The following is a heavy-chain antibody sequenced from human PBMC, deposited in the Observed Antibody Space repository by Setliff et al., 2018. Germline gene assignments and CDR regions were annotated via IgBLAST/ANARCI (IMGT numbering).Heavy chain of an antibody. CDR1: GDSISDAS. J-gene: IGHJ4*02. Sequence: ETLSLTCTVSGDSISDASIMAWIRQPPGKGLEFIGYVYHSGGTSYNPSLKSRVTISVDTSKNQFSLNLSSVTAADTAVYYCARGQATSSRSSLVYWGQGILVTVSS. D-gene: IGHD6-6*01. CDR3: ARGQATSSRSSLVY. CDR2: VYHSGGT. V-gene: IGHV4-59*01.